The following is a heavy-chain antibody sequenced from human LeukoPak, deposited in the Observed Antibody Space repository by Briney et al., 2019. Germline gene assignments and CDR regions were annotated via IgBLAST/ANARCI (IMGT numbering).Heavy chain of an antibody. CDR2: INPNSGGT. D-gene: IGHD6-13*01. CDR1: GYTFTGYY. Sequence: GASVKVSCKASGYTFTGYYMHWVRQAPGQGLEWMGWINPNSGGTNYAQKFQGRVTMTRDTSISTAYMELSRLRSDDTAVYYCARVTAAGTFVDYFDYWGQGTLVTVSS. V-gene: IGHV1-2*02. CDR3: ARVTAAGTFVDYFDY. J-gene: IGHJ4*02.